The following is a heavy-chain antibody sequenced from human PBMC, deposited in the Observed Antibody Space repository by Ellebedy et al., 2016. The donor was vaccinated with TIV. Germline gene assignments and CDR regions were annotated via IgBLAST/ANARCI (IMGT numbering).Heavy chain of an antibody. Sequence: GGSLRLXXAASGFTFSSYAMHWVRQAPGKGLEWVAVISYDGSNKYYADSVKGRFTISRDNSKNTLYLQMNSLRAEDTAVYYCASRGYWGQGTLVTVSS. J-gene: IGHJ4*02. CDR3: ASRGY. CDR2: ISYDGSNK. V-gene: IGHV3-30-3*01. D-gene: IGHD3-10*01. CDR1: GFTFSSYA.